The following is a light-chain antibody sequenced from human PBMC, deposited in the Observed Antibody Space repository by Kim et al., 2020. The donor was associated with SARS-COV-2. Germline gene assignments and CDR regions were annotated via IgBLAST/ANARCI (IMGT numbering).Light chain of an antibody. V-gene: IGKV3-20*01. CDR3: HDYGSSPRT. Sequence: SSGERAAPPCRASRSITSNYVAWYQKKPGQAHMLLIYTADTRASGIPDRFSGGGSGTEFTPTISRLEPEDFAVYYSHDYGSSPRTFGQGTRMEIK. CDR2: TAD. J-gene: IGKJ5*01. CDR1: RSITSNY.